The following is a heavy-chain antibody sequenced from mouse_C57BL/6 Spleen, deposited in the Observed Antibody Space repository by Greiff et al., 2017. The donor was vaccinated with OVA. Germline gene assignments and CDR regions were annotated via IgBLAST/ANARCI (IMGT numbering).Heavy chain of an antibody. CDR2: IRNKANGYTT. D-gene: IGHD2-1*01. Sequence: EVMLVESGGGLVQPGGSLSLSCAASGFTFTDYYMSWVSQPPGKALEWLGFIRNKANGYTTEYSASVKGRFTISRDNSQIILYLQMNALRAADSATYYCARYSNYPHWCFDVWGTGTTVTVSS. V-gene: IGHV7-3*01. CDR3: ARYSNYPHWCFDV. J-gene: IGHJ1*03. CDR1: GFTFTDYY.